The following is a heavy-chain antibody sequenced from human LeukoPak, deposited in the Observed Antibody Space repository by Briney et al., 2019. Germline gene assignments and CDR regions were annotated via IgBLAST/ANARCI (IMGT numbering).Heavy chain of an antibody. CDR3: ARGPRDRIAVATYFDY. D-gene: IGHD6-19*01. CDR1: GYSFTSYW. Sequence: GESLKISCKGSGYSFTSYWIGWVRQMPGKGLEWMGIIYPGDSDTRYSPSFQGQVTISADKSISTAYLQWSSLKASDTAMYYCARGPRDRIAVATYFDYWGQGTLVTVSS. CDR2: IYPGDSDT. J-gene: IGHJ4*02. V-gene: IGHV5-51*01.